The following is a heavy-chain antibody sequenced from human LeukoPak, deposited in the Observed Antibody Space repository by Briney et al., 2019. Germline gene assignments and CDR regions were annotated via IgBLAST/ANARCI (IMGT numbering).Heavy chain of an antibody. D-gene: IGHD2-15*01. CDR2: ISCSGGST. V-gene: IGHV3-23*01. CDR3: AKDNGDCSGGSCYRGGGFDY. Sequence: GGSLRLSCAASAFTFSNYAMSWVRQAPGKGLEWVSAISCSGGSTYYADSVKGRLTISRDNSKNTLYLQMHSLRAEETAVYYCAKDNGDCSGGSCYRGGGFDYWGQGALVTVSS. CDR1: AFTFSNYA. J-gene: IGHJ4*02.